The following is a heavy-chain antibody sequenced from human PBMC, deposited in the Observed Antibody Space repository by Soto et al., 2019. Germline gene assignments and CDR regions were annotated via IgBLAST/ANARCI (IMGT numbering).Heavy chain of an antibody. J-gene: IGHJ5*02. CDR2: IYYSGST. D-gene: IGHD4-17*01. CDR3: AREGYGDYIIPYNWFDP. CDR1: GGSFSGYY. Sequence: SETLSLTCAVYGGSFSGYYWSWIRQPPGKGLEWIGYIYYSGSTYYNPSLKSRVTISVDTSKNQFSLKLSSVTAADTAVYYCAREGYGDYIIPYNWFDPWGQGTLVTVSS. V-gene: IGHV4-30-4*01.